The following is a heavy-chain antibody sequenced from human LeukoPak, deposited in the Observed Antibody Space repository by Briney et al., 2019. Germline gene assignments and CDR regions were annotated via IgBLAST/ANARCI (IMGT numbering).Heavy chain of an antibody. V-gene: IGHV1-8*01. CDR2: MSPNSGNT. D-gene: IGHD1-26*01. CDR1: GYTFTSYD. Sequence: GASVEVSCKASGYTFTSYDINWVRQATGQGLEWMGWMSPNSGNTGYAQKFQGRVTMTRNTSISTAYMELSSLRSEDTAMYYCARNSFRSGTYTPHEYWGQGTLVTVSS. CDR3: ARNSFRSGTYTPHEY. J-gene: IGHJ4*02.